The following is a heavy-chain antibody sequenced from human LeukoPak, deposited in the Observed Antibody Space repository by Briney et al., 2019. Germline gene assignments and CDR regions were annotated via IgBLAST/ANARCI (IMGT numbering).Heavy chain of an antibody. CDR1: GGSISSYY. J-gene: IGHJ5*02. Sequence: SETLSLTCTVSGGSISSYYWSWIRQPPGKGLEWIGYIYYSGSTNYNPPLESRVTISVDTSKNQFSLKLSSVTAADTAVYYCARVFGYSGYDFWFDPWGQGTLVTVSS. D-gene: IGHD5-12*01. CDR2: IYYSGST. V-gene: IGHV4-59*01. CDR3: ARVFGYSGYDFWFDP.